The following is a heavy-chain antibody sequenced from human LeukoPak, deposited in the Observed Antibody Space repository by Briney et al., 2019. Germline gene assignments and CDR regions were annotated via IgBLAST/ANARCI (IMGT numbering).Heavy chain of an antibody. CDR1: GYTFTSYG. J-gene: IGHJ4*02. Sequence: ASVKVSCKASGYTFTSYGISWVRQAPGQGLEWMRWISAYNGNTNYAQKLQGRVTMTTDTSTSTAYMELRSLRSDDTAVYYCARVRYCSSTSCDGWDYFDYWGQGTLVTVSS. CDR3: ARVRYCSSTSCDGWDYFDY. CDR2: ISAYNGNT. D-gene: IGHD2-2*01. V-gene: IGHV1-18*01.